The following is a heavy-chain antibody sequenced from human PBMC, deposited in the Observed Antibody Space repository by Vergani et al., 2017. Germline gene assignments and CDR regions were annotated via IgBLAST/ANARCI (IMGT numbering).Heavy chain of an antibody. Sequence: QVQLQESGPGLVKPSETLSLTCTVSGGSISIYYWSWIRQPPGKGLEWIGYIYYSGSTNYNPSLKSRVTISVDTSKNQFSLKLSSVTAADTAVYYCARDGSPNVGFDPWGQGTLVTVSS. D-gene: IGHD1-1*01. CDR3: ARDGSPNVGFDP. J-gene: IGHJ5*02. CDR1: GGSISIYY. V-gene: IGHV4-59*01. CDR2: IYYSGST.